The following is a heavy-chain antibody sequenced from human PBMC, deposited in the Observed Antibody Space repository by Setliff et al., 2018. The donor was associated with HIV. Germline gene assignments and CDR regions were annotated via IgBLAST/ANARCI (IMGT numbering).Heavy chain of an antibody. D-gene: IGHD2-15*01. J-gene: IGHJ4*01. Sequence: GGSLRLSCAASGFTVSSHYMSWVRQAPGKGLEWVSYISSSGNTIYYDYADSVKGRFTVSRDKAKNSLNLQMNSLRAEDTAVLKRAKDGISGGAYPPYYFDYWGHGTLVTVSS. CDR2: ISSSGNTI. V-gene: IGHV3-11*04. CDR3: AKDGISGGAYPPYYFDY. CDR1: GFTVSSHY.